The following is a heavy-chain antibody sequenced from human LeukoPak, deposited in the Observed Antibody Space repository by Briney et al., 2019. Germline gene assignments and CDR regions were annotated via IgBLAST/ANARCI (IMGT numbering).Heavy chain of an antibody. J-gene: IGHJ5*02. V-gene: IGHV3-74*01. CDR1: GFTFSNYV. CDR3: ARSDYLDP. CDR2: IKTDENTT. Sequence: GGSLRLSCEASGFTFSNYVMSWVRQAPGKGLVWVSRIKTDENTTSYADSVKGRFTISRDNAKNTLYLQMNSLRAEDTAVYYCARSDYLDPWGQGTQVTVSS. D-gene: IGHD2/OR15-2a*01.